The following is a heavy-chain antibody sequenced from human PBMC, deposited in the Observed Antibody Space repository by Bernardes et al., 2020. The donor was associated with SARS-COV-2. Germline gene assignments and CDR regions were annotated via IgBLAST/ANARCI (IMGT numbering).Heavy chain of an antibody. CDR2: TNEDGTVT. V-gene: IGHV3-74*01. D-gene: IGHD2-15*01. CDR3: ARDVAGKEGL. Sequence: GGSLRLSCAASGFSFSRFWMHWVRQVPGKGLLWVSRTNEDGTVTNYADSVKGRFTISRDNARNTLFLHMNSLRVEDTAVYYCARDVAGKEGLWSQGTLVTVSS. J-gene: IGHJ4*02. CDR1: GFSFSRFW.